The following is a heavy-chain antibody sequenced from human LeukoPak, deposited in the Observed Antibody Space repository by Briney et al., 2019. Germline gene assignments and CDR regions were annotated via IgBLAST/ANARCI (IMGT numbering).Heavy chain of an antibody. CDR1: GGSISSYY. CDR3: AKTMTTVTTSYGMDV. J-gene: IGHJ6*02. CDR2: IYYSGSA. D-gene: IGHD4-17*01. Sequence: SETLSLTCTVSGGSISSYYWSWIRQPPGKGLEWIGHIYYSGSANYNPSLKSRVTILVDTSKNQFSLKLRSVTAADTAIYYCAKTMTTVTTSYGMDVWGQGTTVTVSS. V-gene: IGHV4-59*08.